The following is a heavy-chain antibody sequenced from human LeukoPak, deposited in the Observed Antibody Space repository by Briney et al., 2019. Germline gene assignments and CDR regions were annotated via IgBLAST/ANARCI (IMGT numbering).Heavy chain of an antibody. Sequence: GGPLRLSCAASGFTFNINYMSWVRQAPGKGLEWVSVIHSGGTTYYADSVKGRFTISRDKSKNTLYLQMNSLRAEDTAVYYCARVWTYYDILTGYYAYYFDYWGQGTLVTVSS. CDR1: GFTFNINY. CDR2: IHSGGTT. D-gene: IGHD3-9*01. CDR3: ARVWTYYDILTGYYAYYFDY. J-gene: IGHJ4*02. V-gene: IGHV3-53*01.